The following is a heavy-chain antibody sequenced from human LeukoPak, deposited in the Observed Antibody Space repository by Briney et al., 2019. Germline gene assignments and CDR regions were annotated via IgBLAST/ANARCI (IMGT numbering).Heavy chain of an antibody. D-gene: IGHD6-6*01. CDR3: ARINDSDSSSSWLGAFDI. CDR1: GYTFTSYG. J-gene: IGHJ3*02. Sequence: GASVKVSCKASGYTFTSYGISWVRQAPGQGLEWMGWISAYNGNTNYAQKLQGRVTMTTDTSTSTAYMELRSLRSDDTAVYYCARINDSDSSSSWLGAFDIWGQGTMVTVSS. CDR2: ISAYNGNT. V-gene: IGHV1-18*01.